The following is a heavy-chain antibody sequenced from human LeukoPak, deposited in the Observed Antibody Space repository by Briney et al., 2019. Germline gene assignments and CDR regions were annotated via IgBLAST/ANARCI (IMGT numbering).Heavy chain of an antibody. Sequence: SQTLSLTCTVSGGSISSGSYYWSWIRQPAGKGLEWIGRIYTSGSTNYNPSLKSRVTISVDTSKNQFSLKLSSVTAADTAVYYCARWGRETGGSCYVDCRYYMDVWGKGTTVTVSS. D-gene: IGHD2-15*01. J-gene: IGHJ6*03. V-gene: IGHV4-61*02. CDR1: GGSISSGSYY. CDR3: ARWGRETGGSCYVDCRYYMDV. CDR2: IYTSGST.